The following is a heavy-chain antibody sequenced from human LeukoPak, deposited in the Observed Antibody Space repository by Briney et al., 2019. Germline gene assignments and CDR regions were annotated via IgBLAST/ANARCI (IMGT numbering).Heavy chain of an antibody. CDR2: INHSGST. J-gene: IGHJ6*02. CDR3: ARCVQDIVVVPAATGMDV. Sequence: PSETLSLTCAVYGGSFSGYYWSWIRQPPGKGLEWIGEINHSGSTNYNPSLKSRVTISVDTSKNQFSLKLSSVTAADTAVYYCARCVQDIVVVPAATGMDVWGQGTTVTVSS. CDR1: GGSFSGYY. V-gene: IGHV4-34*01. D-gene: IGHD2-2*01.